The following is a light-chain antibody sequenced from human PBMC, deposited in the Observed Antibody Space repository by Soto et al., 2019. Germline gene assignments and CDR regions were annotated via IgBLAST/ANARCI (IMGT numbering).Light chain of an antibody. Sequence: QSVLTQPASVSGSPGQSITISCTGTSSDVGSYKYVSWYQQHPGKAPKLMIYEGSNRPSGVSSRFSGSKSGNTASLTISGLQAEDEADYYCSSYTSSSTVFGTGTKVTV. V-gene: IGLV2-14*01. CDR1: SSDVGSYKY. CDR2: EGS. J-gene: IGLJ1*01. CDR3: SSYTSSSTV.